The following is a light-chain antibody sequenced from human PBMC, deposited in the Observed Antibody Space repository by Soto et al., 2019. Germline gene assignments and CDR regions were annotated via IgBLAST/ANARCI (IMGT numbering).Light chain of an antibody. Sequence: QSVLTQPPSASGTPGQRVTISCSGSTSNIGSHPLNWYQQLPGTAPKLLIYRDSQRPPGVPDRFSASKSGTSASLAISGLQSEDEADYYCATWDDSLNGLVFGGGTKLIVL. J-gene: IGLJ2*01. CDR1: TSNIGSHP. CDR3: ATWDDSLNGLV. CDR2: RDS. V-gene: IGLV1-44*01.